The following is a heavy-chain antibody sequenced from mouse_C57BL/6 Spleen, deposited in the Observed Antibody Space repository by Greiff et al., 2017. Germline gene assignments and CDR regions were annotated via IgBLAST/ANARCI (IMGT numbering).Heavy chain of an antibody. V-gene: IGHV1-15*01. D-gene: IGHD2-2*01. Sequence: QVQLQQSGAELVRPGASVTLSCKASGYTFTDYEMHWVKQTPVHGLEWIGAIDPETGGTANNQKFKGKAILTADKSSSTAYMELRSLTSEDSAVYYCTRATMVTTYYFDYWGQGTTLTVSS. J-gene: IGHJ2*01. CDR2: IDPETGGT. CDR1: GYTFTDYE. CDR3: TRATMVTTYYFDY.